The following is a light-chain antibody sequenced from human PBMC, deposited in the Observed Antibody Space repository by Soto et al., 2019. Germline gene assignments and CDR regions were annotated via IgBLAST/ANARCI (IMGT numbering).Light chain of an antibody. J-gene: IGLJ1*01. CDR1: STDFVSYNR. V-gene: IGLV2-18*01. CDR3: SLYKSENDYV. CDR2: EVS. Sequence: QSALTQPPSVSGSPGQSVTISCTGTSTDFVSYNRVSWYQQPPGTAPKLMIYEVSKRPSGVPDRFSGSKPGNTASLTISGLQAADEADYYCSLYKSENDYVFGTGTKVTVL.